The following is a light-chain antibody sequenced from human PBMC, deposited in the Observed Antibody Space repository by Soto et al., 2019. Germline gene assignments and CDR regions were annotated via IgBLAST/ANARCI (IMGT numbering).Light chain of an antibody. CDR3: QQSYSTLIT. CDR2: AAS. CDR1: QNINTY. V-gene: IGKV1-39*01. Sequence: DIQMSQSPYSLSAAVGDRVTIACRASQNINTYLNWYQQKPGKAPKLLISAASSFQSGVPSRFTGSGSGTDFTLTISSLQPEDFATYYCQQSYSTLITFGQGTRLEIK. J-gene: IGKJ5*01.